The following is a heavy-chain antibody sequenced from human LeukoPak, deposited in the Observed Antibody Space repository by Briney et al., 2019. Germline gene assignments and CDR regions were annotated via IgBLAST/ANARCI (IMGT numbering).Heavy chain of an antibody. CDR2: ISGSGGGT. CDR1: GITLSNYG. J-gene: IGHJ4*02. V-gene: IGHV3-23*01. CDR3: AKRGVVIRVILVGFHKEAYYLDS. D-gene: IGHD3-22*01. Sequence: PGGSLRLSCAVSGITLSNYGMSWVRQAPGKGLEWVAGISGSGGGTKYADSVKGRFTISRDNAKNTLYLQMNSLRAEDTAVYFCAKRGVVIRVILVGFHKEAYYLDSGGQGALVTVSS.